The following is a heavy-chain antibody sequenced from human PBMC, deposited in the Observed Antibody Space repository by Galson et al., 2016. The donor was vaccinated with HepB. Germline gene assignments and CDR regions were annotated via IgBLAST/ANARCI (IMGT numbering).Heavy chain of an antibody. J-gene: IGHJ5*02. CDR3: ARDQGWEGGWFDP. CDR1: GISFSTFS. D-gene: IGHD1-26*01. V-gene: IGHV3-30*03. CDR2: ISYDGSNR. Sequence: SLRLSCAASGISFSTFSMNWVRQAPGKGLEWVALISYDGSNRYYGDPVRGRFAISRDTSKNTVYLQMNSLRPEDTAVYYCARDQGWEGGWFDPWGQGTLVTVSS.